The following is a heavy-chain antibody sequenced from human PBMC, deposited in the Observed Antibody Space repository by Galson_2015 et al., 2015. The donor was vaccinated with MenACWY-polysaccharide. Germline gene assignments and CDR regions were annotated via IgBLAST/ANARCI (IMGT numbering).Heavy chain of an antibody. Sequence: LRLSCAASGFTFSDPAIHWVRQASGKGLEWVGRIRSKANNYGTGYAASVKGRFTISRDDSKNTAYLQMNSLKTEDTAVYFCTRDMRTLDYWGQGTLVTVSS. CDR2: IRSKANNYGT. D-gene: IGHD2-15*01. J-gene: IGHJ4*02. CDR1: GFTFSDPA. V-gene: IGHV3-73*01. CDR3: TRDMRTLDY.